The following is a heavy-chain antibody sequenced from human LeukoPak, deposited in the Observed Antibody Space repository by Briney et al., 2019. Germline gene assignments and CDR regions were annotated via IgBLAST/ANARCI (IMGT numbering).Heavy chain of an antibody. Sequence: PGGSLRPSCAASGFTFSTYAMNWVRQAPGKGLEWVSYISSSSSTIYYADSVKGRFTISRDNAKNSLYLQMSSLRAEDTAVYYCARGGYPDYWGQGTLVTVSS. J-gene: IGHJ4*02. CDR2: ISSSSSTI. D-gene: IGHD5-18*01. V-gene: IGHV3-48*01. CDR3: ARGGYPDY. CDR1: GFTFSTYA.